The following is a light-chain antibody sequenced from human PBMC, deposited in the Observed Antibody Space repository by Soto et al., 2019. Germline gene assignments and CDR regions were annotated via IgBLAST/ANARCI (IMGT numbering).Light chain of an antibody. Sequence: ETVMTQSPATLSVSPGESATLSCRASQSINNNLAWYQQRPGQAPRLLIYGVSTRATGIPARFSGSGSGTEFTLTISSLQSEDFAVYYCQQYNGRPPWTFGQGTKVDFK. CDR3: QQYNGRPPWT. CDR1: QSINNN. J-gene: IGKJ1*01. V-gene: IGKV3-15*01. CDR2: GVS.